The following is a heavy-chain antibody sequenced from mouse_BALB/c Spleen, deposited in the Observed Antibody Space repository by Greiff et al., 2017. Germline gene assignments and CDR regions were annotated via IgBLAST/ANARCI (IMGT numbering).Heavy chain of an antibody. CDR1: GYAFTNYL. V-gene: IGHV1-54*01. CDR3: ARYYDGTRYWYFDV. Sequence: QVQLKESGAELVRPGTSVKVSCKASGYAFTNYLIEWVKQRPGQGLEWIGVINPGSGGTNYNEKFKGKATLTADKSSSTAYMQLSSLTSDDSAVYFCARYYDGTRYWYFDVWGAGTTVTVSS. J-gene: IGHJ1*01. D-gene: IGHD1-1*02. CDR2: INPGSGGT.